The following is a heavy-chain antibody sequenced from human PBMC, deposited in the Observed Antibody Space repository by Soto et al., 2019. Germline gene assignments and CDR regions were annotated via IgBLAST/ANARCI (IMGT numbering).Heavy chain of an antibody. D-gene: IGHD4-17*01. V-gene: IGHV1-18*01. J-gene: IGHJ6*01. CDR1: GYTFTTYG. CDR3: AIRATVISPSWYYGLDV. CDR2: ISAYNGNT. Sequence: QVQLVQSGAEVKKPGASVKVSCKASGYTFTTYGVSWVRQAPGQGLEWMGWISAYNGNTNYAQKFQGRVTMTTDTSTSTAYMELRSLRSDDTAVYYGAIRATVISPSWYYGLDVRGQGTTGTVSS.